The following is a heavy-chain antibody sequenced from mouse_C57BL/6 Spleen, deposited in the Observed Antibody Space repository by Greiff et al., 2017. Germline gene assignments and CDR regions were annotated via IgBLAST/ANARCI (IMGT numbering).Heavy chain of an antibody. V-gene: IGHV5-17*01. CDR1: GFTFSDYG. CDR2: ISSGSSTI. Sequence: EVKLVESGGGLVKPGGSLKLSCAASGFTFSDYGMHWVRQAPEKGLEWVAYISSGSSTIYYADTVKGRFTSSRANAKNTLFLQMTSLRSEDTAMYYCARRLWPYAMDYWGQGTSVTVSS. J-gene: IGHJ4*01. CDR3: ARRLWPYAMDY. D-gene: IGHD1-1*02.